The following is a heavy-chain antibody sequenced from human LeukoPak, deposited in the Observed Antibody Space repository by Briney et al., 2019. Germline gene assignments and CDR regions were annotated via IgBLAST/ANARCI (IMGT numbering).Heavy chain of an antibody. CDR3: ARRYFDY. J-gene: IGHJ4*02. CDR1: GFIFSSYW. Sequence: PGGSLRLSCAASGFIFSSYWMSWVRQAAGKGLEWVANIKQDGSEKYYVDSVKGRFTISRDNAKKSLFLQMNSLRAEDTAVYYCARRYFDYWGQGTLVTVSS. V-gene: IGHV3-7*01. CDR2: IKQDGSEK.